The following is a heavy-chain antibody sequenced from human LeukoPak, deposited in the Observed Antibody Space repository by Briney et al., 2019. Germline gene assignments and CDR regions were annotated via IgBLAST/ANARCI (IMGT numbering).Heavy chain of an antibody. V-gene: IGHV3-53*01. CDR3: AREGTMVNYGMDV. Sequence: GGSLRLSCAASGFTVSSNYMSWVRQAPGKGLEWVSVIYSGGSTYYADSVKSRFTISRDNSKNTLYLQMNSLRAEDTAVYYCAREGTMVNYGMDVWGQGTTVTVSS. CDR1: GFTVSSNY. CDR2: IYSGGST. D-gene: IGHD3-10*01. J-gene: IGHJ6*02.